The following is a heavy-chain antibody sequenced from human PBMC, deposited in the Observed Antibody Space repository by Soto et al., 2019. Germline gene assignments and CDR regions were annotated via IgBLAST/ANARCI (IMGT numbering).Heavy chain of an antibody. D-gene: IGHD2-2*01. J-gene: IGHJ4*02. V-gene: IGHV3-7*03. CDR1: GFAFSDYW. Sequence: QHGGSLRLCCAASGFAFSDYWVSLFRQAPGKGPEWVANIKFDGSEKQYVDSVKGRFSISRDNSRNSLFLQMNSLRAGDTAVYYCVKDGGYCSSTTCYSPRNHYFDSWGQGTLVTVSS. CDR2: IKFDGSEK. CDR3: VKDGGYCSSTTCYSPRNHYFDS.